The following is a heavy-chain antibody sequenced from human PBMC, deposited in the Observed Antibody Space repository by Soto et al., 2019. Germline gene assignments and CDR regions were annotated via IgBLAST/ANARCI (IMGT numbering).Heavy chain of an antibody. CDR3: ARGQRFSDWFDP. CDR1: GGTMNSYY. CDR2: IYSSGST. J-gene: IGHJ5*01. D-gene: IGHD3-3*01. V-gene: IGHV4-4*07. Sequence: QVHLQESGPGLVKPSETLSLNCTVSGGTMNSYYWTWIRQPAGKGLEWIGRIYSSGSTKYNPSLQSRVTRSLDTSKNQFSLRLTSVTAADTAVYYCARGQRFSDWFDPWGQGTLVTVSS.